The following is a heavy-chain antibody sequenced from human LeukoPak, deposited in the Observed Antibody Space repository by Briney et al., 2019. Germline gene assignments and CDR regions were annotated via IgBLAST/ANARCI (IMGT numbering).Heavy chain of an antibody. V-gene: IGHV3-23*01. CDR2: IIGSGGST. CDR3: AKGPPYYDFWSGPGPYYYMDV. CDR1: VFPVSSNY. Sequence: GSLRLSCAASVFPVSSNYMSWVRQAPGKGLEWVSAIIGSGGSTYYADSVKGRFTISRDNSKNTLYLQMNSLRTEDTAVYYCAKGPPYYDFWSGPGPYYYMDVWGKGTTVTVYS. D-gene: IGHD3-3*01. J-gene: IGHJ6*03.